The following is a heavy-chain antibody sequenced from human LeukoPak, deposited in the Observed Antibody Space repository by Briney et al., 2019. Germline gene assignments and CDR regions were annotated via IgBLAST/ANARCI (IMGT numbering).Heavy chain of an antibody. CDR3: ARDIGRSGWFSMDV. J-gene: IGHJ6*04. CDR2: IYSGGSS. V-gene: IGHV3-66*01. CDR1: GFTVSSNY. D-gene: IGHD6-19*01. Sequence: GGSLRLSCAASGFTVSSNYMSWVRQAPGKGLEWVSVIYSGGSSYYADSMKGRFTISRDNSKNTLYLQMNSLRAEDTAVYYCARDIGRSGWFSMDVWGKGTTVTISS.